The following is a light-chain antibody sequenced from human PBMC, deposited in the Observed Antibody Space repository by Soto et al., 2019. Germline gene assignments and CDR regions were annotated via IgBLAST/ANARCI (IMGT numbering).Light chain of an antibody. CDR3: QQYTNWPYT. CDR1: QSVGSN. Sequence: EIVMTQSPATLSVSPGERASLSCRASQSVGSNLAWYQQTAGQAPRLLIYGASTRATGIPARFSGSGSGTAFTLTISSLQSEDFAFYYCQQYTNWPYTFGQGTKLEIK. CDR2: GAS. V-gene: IGKV3-15*01. J-gene: IGKJ2*01.